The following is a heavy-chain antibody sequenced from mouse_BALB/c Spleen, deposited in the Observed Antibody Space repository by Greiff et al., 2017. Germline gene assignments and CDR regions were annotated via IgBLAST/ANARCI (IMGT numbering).Heavy chain of an antibody. V-gene: IGHV5-17*02. D-gene: IGHD1-1*01. Sequence: DVMLVESGGGLVQPGGSRKLSCAASGFTFSSFGMHWVRQAPEKGLEWVAYISSGSSTIYYADTVKGRFTISRDNPKNTLFLQMTSLRSEDTAMYYCARNGAHYYGSSYYFDYWGQGTTLTVSS. CDR3: ARNGAHYYGSSYYFDY. J-gene: IGHJ2*01. CDR2: ISSGSSTI. CDR1: GFTFSSFG.